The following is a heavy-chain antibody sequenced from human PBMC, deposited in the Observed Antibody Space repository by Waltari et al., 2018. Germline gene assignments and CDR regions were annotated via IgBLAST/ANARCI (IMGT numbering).Heavy chain of an antibody. CDR1: GFTFSNYW. J-gene: IGHJ4*02. V-gene: IGHV3-74*01. CDR3: VKYSSSFLGDC. Sequence: EVQLVESGGGLVQPGGSLRLSCAASGFTFSNYWMHWVRQAPGKGLVAVSQISTDGSITNYSGSVKGRFTISRDNAENTLSLQMHSLRAEDTAVYYCVKYSSSFLGDCWGQGTLVTVSS. CDR2: ISTDGSIT. D-gene: IGHD6-19*01.